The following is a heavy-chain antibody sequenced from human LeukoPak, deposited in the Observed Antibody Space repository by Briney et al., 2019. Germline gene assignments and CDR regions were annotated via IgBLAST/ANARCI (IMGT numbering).Heavy chain of an antibody. J-gene: IGHJ4*02. CDR3: AKDQDPHSYGSGSYAPFDY. D-gene: IGHD3-10*01. CDR1: GFSFTTHA. V-gene: IGHV3-23*01. CDR2: ISGSGGST. Sequence: GGSQRLCCVASGFSFTTHAMGWVRQAPGKGLEWVSHISGSGGSTKYSGSVKGRFTISRDNSKNTLYLQINSLGVDDTAVYYCAKDQDPHSYGSGSYAPFDYWGQGTLVTVSS.